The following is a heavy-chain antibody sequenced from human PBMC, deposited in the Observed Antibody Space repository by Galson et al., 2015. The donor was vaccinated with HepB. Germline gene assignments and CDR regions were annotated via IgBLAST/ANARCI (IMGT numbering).Heavy chain of an antibody. CDR2: IYSGTST. CDR1: GFTVSSNY. Sequence: SLRLSCAASGFTVSSNYMSWVRQAPGKGVEWVSIIYSGTSTYYAACVRGRFTISRHNFKNTLYLQMNSLRAEDTAVYYCARGPRYYYDSSGPGYFDYWGQGTLVTVSS. CDR3: ARGPRYYYDSSGPGYFDY. J-gene: IGHJ4*02. D-gene: IGHD3-22*01. V-gene: IGHV3-53*04.